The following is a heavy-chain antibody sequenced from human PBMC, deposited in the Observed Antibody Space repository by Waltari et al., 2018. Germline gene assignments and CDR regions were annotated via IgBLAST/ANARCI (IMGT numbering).Heavy chain of an antibody. D-gene: IGHD6-13*01. CDR2: IDWDDDK. V-gene: IGHV2-70*04. J-gene: IGHJ4*02. CDR1: GFSLSTSGMR. CDR3: ARSIAAAGTAFDY. Sequence: QVTLKESGPALVKPTQTLTLTCPFSGFSLSTSGMRLSWLRQPPGKALEWLARIDWDDDKFYSTSLKTRLTISKDTSKNQVVLTMTNMDPVDTATYYCARSIAAAGTAFDYWGQGTLVTVSS.